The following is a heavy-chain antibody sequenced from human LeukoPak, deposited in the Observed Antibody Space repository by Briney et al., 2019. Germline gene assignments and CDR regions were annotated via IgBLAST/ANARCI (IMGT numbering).Heavy chain of an antibody. J-gene: IGHJ5*01. V-gene: IGHV4-59*01. CDR1: GGSISLYY. Sequence: PSETLSLTCSVSGGSISLYYWSWIRQPPGKGLEWIGNTYYTGSTNYNPSLKSRLTISVDTSKNQFSLKLGSVTAADTAVYYCARAAYSWDHWFDSWGQGTLVTVSS. CDR3: ARAAYSWDHWFDS. CDR2: TYYTGST. D-gene: IGHD5-18*01.